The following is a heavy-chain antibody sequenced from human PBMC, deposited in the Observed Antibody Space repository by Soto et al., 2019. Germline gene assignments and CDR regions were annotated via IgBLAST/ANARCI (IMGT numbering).Heavy chain of an antibody. Sequence: EVQLLESGGGLVQPGGSLRLSCAASGFTFSSYAMSWVRQAPGKGLEWVSAISGSGGSTYYADSVKGRFTISRDNSKNTLYLQMNRLRAEDTAVYYCAKDTGTFCSSTSCYAYYFDYWGQGALVTVSS. J-gene: IGHJ4*02. CDR1: GFTFSSYA. D-gene: IGHD2-2*01. CDR3: AKDTGTFCSSTSCYAYYFDY. CDR2: ISGSGGST. V-gene: IGHV3-23*01.